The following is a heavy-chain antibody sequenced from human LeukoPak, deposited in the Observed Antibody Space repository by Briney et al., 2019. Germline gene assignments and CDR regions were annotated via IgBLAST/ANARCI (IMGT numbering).Heavy chain of an antibody. CDR3: VRDVWGDRDSYFDY. CDR1: GFTFSSYW. V-gene: IGHV3-74*01. J-gene: IGHJ4*02. Sequence: GGSLRLSCAASGFTFSSYWMHWVRQAPGKGLVWGSRINSDGRSTSYPDSVKGRFTISRDNAKNTLYLQMYSLRAEDTAVYYCVRDVWGDRDSYFDYWGQGTLVTVSS. D-gene: IGHD2-21*01. CDR2: INSDGRST.